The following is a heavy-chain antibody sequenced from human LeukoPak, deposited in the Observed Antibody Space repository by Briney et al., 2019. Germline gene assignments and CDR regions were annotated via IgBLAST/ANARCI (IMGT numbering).Heavy chain of an antibody. V-gene: IGHV3-30*18. D-gene: IGHD6-19*01. Sequence: GGSVRLFWAVSGFTFRTYCMHWVRQAPGKGLKWVAVISYDESNKYYADCVKGRFTISRDNSKNTVYLQVNSLRAEDTAVYYCAKDGRMYSRGWYSYFDQWGQETLVTVSS. CDR1: GFTFRTYC. J-gene: IGHJ4*02. CDR2: ISYDESNK. CDR3: AKDGRMYSRGWYSYFDQ.